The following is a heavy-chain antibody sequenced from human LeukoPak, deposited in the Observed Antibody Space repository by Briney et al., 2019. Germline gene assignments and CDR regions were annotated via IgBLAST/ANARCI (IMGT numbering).Heavy chain of an antibody. CDR2: ISAYNGNT. V-gene: IGHV1-18*01. Sequence: AASVKVSCKASGYTFTSYGISWVRQVPGQGLEWMGWISAYNGNTNYAQKLQGRVTMTTDTSTSTADMELRSLRSDDTAVYYCARGGRLPWFGELAGGAHFGYWGQGTLVTVSS. J-gene: IGHJ4*02. CDR3: ARGGRLPWFGELAGGAHFGY. D-gene: IGHD3-10*01. CDR1: GYTFTSYG.